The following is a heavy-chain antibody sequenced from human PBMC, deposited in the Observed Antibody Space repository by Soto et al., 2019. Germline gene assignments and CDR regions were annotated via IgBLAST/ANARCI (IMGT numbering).Heavy chain of an antibody. CDR3: ARDVIHLSSGWYVAFDI. V-gene: IGHV1-18*01. D-gene: IGHD6-13*01. CDR2: ISAYTGNT. Sequence: ASVKVSCKASGYTFTNYGVSWVRQAPGQGLEWMGWISAYTGNTNYVQKLQGRLTMTTDTSTSTAYVELRSLTSDDTAMYYCARDVIHLSSGWYVAFDICGQGTMVTVSS. J-gene: IGHJ3*02. CDR1: GYTFTNYG.